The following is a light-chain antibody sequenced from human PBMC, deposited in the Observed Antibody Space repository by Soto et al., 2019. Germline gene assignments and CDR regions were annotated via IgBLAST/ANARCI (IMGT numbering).Light chain of an antibody. V-gene: IGKV1-6*01. CDR1: QGIRND. CDR3: LQDYNYPPWT. Sequence: AIQMTQSPSSLSASVGDRVTITCRASQGIRNDLAWYQQKPGKAPKLLIYAASRLQSGVPSRFCGSGCGTDFAHTISSRQPEDFATYYCLQDYNYPPWTFGQGTKVEIK. CDR2: AAS. J-gene: IGKJ1*01.